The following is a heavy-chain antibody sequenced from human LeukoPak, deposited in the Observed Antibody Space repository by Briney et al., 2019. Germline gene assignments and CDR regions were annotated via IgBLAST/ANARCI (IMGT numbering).Heavy chain of an antibody. CDR3: ARIVGYSYVSYYYYGMDV. V-gene: IGHV1-69*06. CDR1: GGTFSSYA. J-gene: IGHJ6*02. Sequence: SVKVSCKASGGTFSSYAISWVRQAPGQGPEWMGGIIPIFGTANYAQKFQGRVTITADKSTSTAYMELSSLRSEDTAVYYCARIVGYSYVSYYYYGMDVWGQGTTVTVSS. CDR2: IIPIFGTA. D-gene: IGHD5-18*01.